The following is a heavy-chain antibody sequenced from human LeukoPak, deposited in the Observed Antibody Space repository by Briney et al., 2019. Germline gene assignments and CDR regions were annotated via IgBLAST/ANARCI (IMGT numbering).Heavy chain of an antibody. D-gene: IGHD2-21*02. Sequence: PGRSLTLSCAASGFTFDDYAMHWVRQAPGQELEGVSAISGSGGSTYYADSVKGRFTISRDNSKNTLYLQMNSLRAEDTAVYYCAKSAVRGLPVLGNWGQGTLVTVSS. CDR2: ISGSGGST. J-gene: IGHJ4*02. CDR3: AKSAVRGLPVLGN. CDR1: GFTFDDYA. V-gene: IGHV3-23*01.